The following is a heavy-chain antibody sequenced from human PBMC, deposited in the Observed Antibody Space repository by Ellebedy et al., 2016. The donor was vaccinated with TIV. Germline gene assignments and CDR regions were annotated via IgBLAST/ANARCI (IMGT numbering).Heavy chain of an antibody. CDR3: ATATGEVNYFDY. V-gene: IGHV3-9*01. CDR1: GFTFDDYA. CDR2: ISWNSGSI. J-gene: IGHJ4*02. D-gene: IGHD3-16*01. Sequence: GGSLRLSCAASGFTFDDYAMHWVRQAPGKGLEWVSGISWNSGSIDYADSVKGRFTITRDNTKNSLYLQIDSLTAEDTAMYYCATATGEVNYFDYWGQGTLVTVSS.